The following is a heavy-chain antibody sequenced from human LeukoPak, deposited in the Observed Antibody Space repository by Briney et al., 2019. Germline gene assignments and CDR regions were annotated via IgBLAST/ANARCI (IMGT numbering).Heavy chain of an antibody. CDR3: AKDSSSRNHDAFDI. CDR1: GFTFDDYA. D-gene: IGHD6-13*01. CDR2: ISWNSGSI. Sequence: PGGSLRLSCAASGFTFDDYAMHWVRQAPGKGLEWVSGISWNSGSIGYADSVKGRFTISRDNAKNSLYLQMNSLRAEDTALYYCAKDSSSRNHDAFDIWGQGTMVTVSS. J-gene: IGHJ3*02. V-gene: IGHV3-9*01.